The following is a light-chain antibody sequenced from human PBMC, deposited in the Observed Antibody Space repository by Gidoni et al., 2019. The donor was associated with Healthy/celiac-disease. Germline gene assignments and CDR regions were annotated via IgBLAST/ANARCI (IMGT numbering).Light chain of an antibody. Sequence: DIQLTQSPSFLSASVGDRVTITCRASPGISSYLVWSQQKPGKAPKLLIYAASTLQGGVPSRFSGSGSGTEFTLTNSSLQPEDFATYSCQQLSSSPLTFGPGTKVDIK. CDR3: QQLSSSPLT. V-gene: IGKV1-9*01. CDR1: PGISSY. CDR2: AAS. J-gene: IGKJ3*01.